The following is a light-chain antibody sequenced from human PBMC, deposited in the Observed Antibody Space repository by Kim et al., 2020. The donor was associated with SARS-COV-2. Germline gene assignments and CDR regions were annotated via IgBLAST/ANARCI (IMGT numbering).Light chain of an antibody. Sequence: LSRGERATLSCRASQSVSSYVAWYQQKPGQAPRLLIDDASNRATGIPARFSGSGAGTDFTLTISSLEPEDFAVYYCQQRSNWPPTFGQGTRLEIK. CDR3: QQRSNWPPT. CDR2: DAS. CDR1: QSVSSY. V-gene: IGKV3-11*01. J-gene: IGKJ5*01.